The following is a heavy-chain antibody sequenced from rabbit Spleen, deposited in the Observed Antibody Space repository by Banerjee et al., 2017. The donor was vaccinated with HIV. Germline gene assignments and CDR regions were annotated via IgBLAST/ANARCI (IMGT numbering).Heavy chain of an antibody. CDR3: GRDDDGYGGWVYAL. D-gene: IGHD6-1*01. Sequence: QEQLVESGGGLVKPGASLTLTCTASGFTLSSSYWICWVRQAPGKGLEWIGCIYAGSSGSTYYASWAKGRFTISKTSSTTVTLQMTSLTVADTATYFCGRDDDGYGGWVYALWGQGTLVTVS. CDR2: IYAGSSGST. V-gene: IGHV1S45*01. CDR1: GFTLSSSYW. J-gene: IGHJ4*01.